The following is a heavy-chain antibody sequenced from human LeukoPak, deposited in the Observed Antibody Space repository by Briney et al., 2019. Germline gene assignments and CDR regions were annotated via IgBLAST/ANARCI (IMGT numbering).Heavy chain of an antibody. CDR1: GYTFTSYY. CDR3: ARSPDILTGENFDY. Sequence: ASVKVSCKASGYTFTSYYMHWVRQAPGQGLEWMGMVNPSGGSTTYAQRFQGRVTMTRDMSTSTVYMEVSRLRSDDTAVYYCARSPDILTGENFDYWGQGTLVTVSS. V-gene: IGHV1-46*01. D-gene: IGHD3-9*01. J-gene: IGHJ4*02. CDR2: VNPSGGST.